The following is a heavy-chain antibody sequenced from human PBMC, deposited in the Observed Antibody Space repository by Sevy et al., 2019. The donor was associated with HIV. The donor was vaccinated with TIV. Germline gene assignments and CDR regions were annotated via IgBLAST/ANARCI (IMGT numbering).Heavy chain of an antibody. CDR2: IKQDGSDK. CDR1: GFTLSNYW. CDR3: ARDLFSGSYYENY. D-gene: IGHD1-26*01. Sequence: GGSLRLSCAASGFTLSNYWMSWVRQAPGKGLEWVANIKQDGSDKYYVDSVKGRFTIARDNAKNSLYLQMNSLRAEDTAVYYCARDLFSGSYYENYWGQGTLVTVSS. V-gene: IGHV3-7*01. J-gene: IGHJ4*02.